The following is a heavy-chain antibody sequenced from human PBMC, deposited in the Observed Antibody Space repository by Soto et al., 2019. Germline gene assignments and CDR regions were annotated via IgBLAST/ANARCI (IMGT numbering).Heavy chain of an antibody. V-gene: IGHV3-23*01. CDR2: ISGSRGSS. CDR1: GWPLTNVA. CDR3: EKEVSLGSSVDLGY. Sequence: FLRVSAAGSGWPLTNVALSQVRTSPGKGLQVVSTISGSRGSSSSGDAVKGRFTISSANGMGTLSRRMQSLSVEDTGIYYCEKEVSLGSSVDLGYWGQGSLVTISS. J-gene: IGHJ4*02. D-gene: IGHD7-27*01.